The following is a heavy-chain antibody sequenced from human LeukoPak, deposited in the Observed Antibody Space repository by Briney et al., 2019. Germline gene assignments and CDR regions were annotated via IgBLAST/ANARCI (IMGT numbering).Heavy chain of an antibody. D-gene: IGHD1-1*01. CDR2: IYYSGST. J-gene: IGHJ6*03. Sequence: SETLSLTCTVSGGSISSGGYYWSWIRQPPGKGLEWIGYIYYSGSTNYNPSLKSRVTISVDTSKNQFSLKLSSVTAADTAVYYCARGELEPRGHYYYYMDVWGKGTTVTVSS. V-gene: IGHV4-61*08. CDR3: ARGELEPRGHYYYYMDV. CDR1: GGSISSGGYY.